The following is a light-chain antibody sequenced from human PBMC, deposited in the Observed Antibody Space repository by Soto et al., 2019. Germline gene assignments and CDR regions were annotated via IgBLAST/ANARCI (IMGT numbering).Light chain of an antibody. Sequence: DIQMTQSPSTLSASVGDRVTITCRASQGISGWLAWYQQKPGKAPKLLIYDASRLERGVPSSFSGSGSGTEFSLTTSSMQPDDFATYYCQQSNSYSWTFGQGTKVEIK. CDR1: QGISGW. J-gene: IGKJ1*01. V-gene: IGKV1-5*01. CDR3: QQSNSYSWT. CDR2: DAS.